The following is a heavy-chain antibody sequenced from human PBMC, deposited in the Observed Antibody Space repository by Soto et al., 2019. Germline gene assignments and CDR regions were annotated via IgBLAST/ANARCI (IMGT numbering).Heavy chain of an antibody. CDR1: GFTFDDYA. D-gene: IGHD2-2*01. Sequence: EVQLVESGGGLVQPGRSLRLSCAASGFTFDDYAMHWVRQAPGKGLEWVSGISWNSGSIGDADSVKGRFTISRDNAKNSLYLQMNSLRAEDTALYYCAKEALYCSSTSCQKGGMDVWGQGTTVTVSS. J-gene: IGHJ6*02. CDR3: AKEALYCSSTSCQKGGMDV. CDR2: ISWNSGSI. V-gene: IGHV3-9*01.